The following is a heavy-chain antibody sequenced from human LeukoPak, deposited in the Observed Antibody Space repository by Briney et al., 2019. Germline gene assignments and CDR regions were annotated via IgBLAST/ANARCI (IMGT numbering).Heavy chain of an antibody. CDR2: IYYSGST. CDR3: ARGDRGNRLGLGY. Sequence: SETLSLTCTVSGGSISSSSYYWGWIRQPPGKGLEWIGSIYYSGSTYYNPSLKSRVTISVDTSKNQFSLKLSSVTAADTAVYYCARGDRGNRLGLGYWGQGTLVTVSS. D-gene: IGHD1/OR15-1a*01. V-gene: IGHV4-39*07. J-gene: IGHJ4*02. CDR1: GGSISSSSYY.